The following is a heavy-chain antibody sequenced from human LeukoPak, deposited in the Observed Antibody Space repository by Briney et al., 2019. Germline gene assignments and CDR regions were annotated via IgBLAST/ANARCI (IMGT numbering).Heavy chain of an antibody. V-gene: IGHV3-23*01. Sequence: GGSLRLSCAASGFTFSSYAMSWVRQAPGKGLEWVSAISGSGGSTYYADSVKGRFTISRDNSKNTLYLQMNSLRAEDTAVYYCAKVPSSGSYYINYFDYWGQGTLATVSS. J-gene: IGHJ4*02. CDR3: AKVPSSGSYYINYFDY. CDR1: GFTFSSYA. CDR2: ISGSGGST. D-gene: IGHD1-26*01.